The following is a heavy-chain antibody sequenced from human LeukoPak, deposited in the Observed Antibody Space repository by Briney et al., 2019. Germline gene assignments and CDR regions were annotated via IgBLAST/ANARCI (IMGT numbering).Heavy chain of an antibody. CDR2: VYHNAST. D-gene: IGHD6-13*01. J-gene: IGHJ2*01. CDR1: GCSISSYY. Sequence: SETLSLTCTVSGCSISSYYWTWIRQPAGKGLEWIGRVYHNASTNYNPSLKSRVTSSLNTSKNQSSLLLNYVTAADTGVYYCARGLYSSNSRDWYFDLRGSGTLVIVSS. V-gene: IGHV4-4*07. CDR3: ARGLYSSNSRDWYFDL.